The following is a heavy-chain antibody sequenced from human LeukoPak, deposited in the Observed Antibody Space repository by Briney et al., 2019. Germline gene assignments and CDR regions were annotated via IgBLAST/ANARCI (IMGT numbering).Heavy chain of an antibody. CDR1: GFSFSTSS. D-gene: IGHD2-2*01. J-gene: IGHJ4*01. CDR2: IRGSSTTI. V-gene: IGHV3-48*01. Sequence: GGSLRLSCAASGFSFSTSSMSWVRQTPGKGLEWISYIRGSSTTIYYADSVKGRFTISRDNARNSLYLQMNDLRAEDTGVYFCARDARSHCGTDACYGPYFDYCGHGSLVTVSS. CDR3: ARDARSHCGTDACYGPYFDY.